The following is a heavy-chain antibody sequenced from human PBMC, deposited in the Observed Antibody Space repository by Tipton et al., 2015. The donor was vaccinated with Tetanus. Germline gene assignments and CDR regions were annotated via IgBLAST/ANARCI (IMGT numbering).Heavy chain of an antibody. D-gene: IGHD6-19*01. CDR1: GYTFTSYD. V-gene: IGHV1-8*01. Sequence: QVQLVQSGAEVKKPGASVKASCKASGYTFTSYDIHWVRQATGQGLEWMGWMNPSIGNTDYAQKFQGRVTMTRNNSISTAYMELSSLRSEDTAVYYCATYRSGWYNYFDYWGQGTLVTVSS. CDR2: MNPSIGNT. CDR3: ATYRSGWYNYFDY. J-gene: IGHJ4*02.